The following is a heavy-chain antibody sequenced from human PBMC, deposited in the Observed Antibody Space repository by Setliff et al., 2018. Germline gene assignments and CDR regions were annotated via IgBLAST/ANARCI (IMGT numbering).Heavy chain of an antibody. V-gene: IGHV3-48*01. J-gene: IGHJ3*02. Sequence: LRLSCAASGFTFSNAWMSWVRQAPGKGLEWVSYISSSSSTIYYADSVKGRFTISRDNAKNSLYLQMNSLRAEDTAVYYCARDQVDTAMVGPIDAFDIWGQGTMVTVSS. D-gene: IGHD5-18*01. CDR1: GFTFSNAW. CDR2: ISSSSSTI. CDR3: ARDQVDTAMVGPIDAFDI.